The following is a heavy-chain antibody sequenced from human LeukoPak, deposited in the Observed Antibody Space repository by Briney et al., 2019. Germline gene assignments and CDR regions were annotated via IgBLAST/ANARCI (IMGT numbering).Heavy chain of an antibody. CDR3: AKVSDRDSSGYYWGFEY. CDR2: IYYSGST. V-gene: IGHV4-59*08. CDR1: GGAISGYD. J-gene: IGHJ4*02. D-gene: IGHD3-22*01. Sequence: SETLSLTCTVSGGAISGYDWSWIRQPPGKGLECMGYIYYSGSTNYKPSLKSRVTISVDTSRNQFSLKLTSVTAADTAVYYCAKVSDRDSSGYYWGFEYWGQGTLVTVSS.